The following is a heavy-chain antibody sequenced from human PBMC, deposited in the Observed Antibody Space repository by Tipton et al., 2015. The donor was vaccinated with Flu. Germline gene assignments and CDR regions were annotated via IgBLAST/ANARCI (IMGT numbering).Heavy chain of an antibody. J-gene: IGHJ3*01. CDR1: GFTFSTYD. Sequence: SLRLSCAASGFTFSTYDIHWVRQAPGKGLEWVSKIDIHSRSIDYADSVRGRFTISRDSAKRSVYLQMNSLRVEDTAVYYCARDPFLGTGDAFDVWGRGTMVTVSS. CDR2: IDIHSRSI. V-gene: IGHV3-48*03. D-gene: IGHD2/OR15-2a*01. CDR3: ARDPFLGTGDAFDV.